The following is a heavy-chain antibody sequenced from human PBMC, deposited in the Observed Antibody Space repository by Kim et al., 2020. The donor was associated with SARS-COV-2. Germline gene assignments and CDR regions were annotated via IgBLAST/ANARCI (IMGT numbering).Heavy chain of an antibody. V-gene: IGHV1-18*04. CDR1: GYTFTSYG. Sequence: ASVKVSCKASGYTFTSYGISWVRQAPGQGLEWMGWISAYNGNTNYAQKLQGRVTMTTDTSTSTAYMELRSLRSDDTAVYYCARDGAFMVRGAPPRPQQDYWGQGTLVTVSS. CDR3: ARDGAFMVRGAPPRPQQDY. CDR2: ISAYNGNT. J-gene: IGHJ4*02. D-gene: IGHD3-10*01.